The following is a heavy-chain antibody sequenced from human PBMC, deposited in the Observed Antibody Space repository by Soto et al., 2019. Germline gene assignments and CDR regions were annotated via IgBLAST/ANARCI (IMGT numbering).Heavy chain of an antibody. CDR2: IKQDGSEK. J-gene: IGHJ6*03. Sequence: QTRSGAPSGVTDSSSWMSWVRQAQGKGLEWVADIKQDGSEKYYVDSVKGRFTISRDNAKNSLYLQMTSLRAEDTAVYYCAREQLQVVVLRSYSYHYLAVWGKGTTVTVSS. D-gene: IGHD6-13*01. CDR1: GVTDSSSW. CDR3: AREQLQVVVLRSYSYHYLAV. V-gene: IGHV3-7*01.